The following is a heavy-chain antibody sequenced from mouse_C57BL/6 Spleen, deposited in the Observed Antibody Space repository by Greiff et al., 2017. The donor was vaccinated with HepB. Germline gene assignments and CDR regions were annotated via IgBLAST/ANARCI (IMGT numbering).Heavy chain of an antibody. J-gene: IGHJ2*01. V-gene: IGHV3-6*01. CDR3: ARGATTVVADY. Sequence: DVQLQESGPGLVKPSQSLSLTCSVTGYSITSGYYWNWIRQFPGNKLEWMGYISYDGSNNYNPSLKNRISITRDTSKNQFFLKLNSVTTEDTATYYCARGATTVVADYWGQGTTLTVSS. CDR2: ISYDGSN. CDR1: GYSITSGYY. D-gene: IGHD1-1*01.